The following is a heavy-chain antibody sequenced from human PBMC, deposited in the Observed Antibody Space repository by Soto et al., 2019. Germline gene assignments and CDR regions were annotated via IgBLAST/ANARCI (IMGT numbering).Heavy chain of an antibody. CDR1: DHTFSTYG. Sequence: ASVKVSCKASDHTFSTYGISWVRQAPGQGLEWMGWISTYNGNTIYTQNLQGRVTMTYDTPTSTAYMELRSLRSDDTAVYYCARDIGEDTPFDPWGQGTLVTVSS. V-gene: IGHV1-18*01. J-gene: IGHJ5*02. CDR2: ISTYNGNT. CDR3: ARDIGEDTPFDP.